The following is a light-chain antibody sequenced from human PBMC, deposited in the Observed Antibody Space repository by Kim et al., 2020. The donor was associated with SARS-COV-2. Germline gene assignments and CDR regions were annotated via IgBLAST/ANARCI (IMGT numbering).Light chain of an antibody. CDR3: NSRDTSGNSRV. CDR1: VLSRYY. Sequence: ALGRTASITCHEGVLSRYYASWYQQKSAQAPVLVIYGKNNRPSGIPDRFSGSSSGNTVSLTITGAQAEDEANYYCNSRDTSGNSRVFGGGTKLTVL. J-gene: IGLJ2*01. CDR2: GKN. V-gene: IGLV3-19*01.